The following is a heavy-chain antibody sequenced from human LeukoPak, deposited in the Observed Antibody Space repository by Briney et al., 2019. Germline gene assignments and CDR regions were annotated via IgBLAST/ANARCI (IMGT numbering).Heavy chain of an antibody. CDR3: TTDTWYSAGH. CDR1: GFIFSGSW. CDR2: IKKDGSEK. J-gene: IGHJ4*02. D-gene: IGHD2-15*01. V-gene: IGHV3-7*03. Sequence: GGSLRLSCTASGFIFSGSWMAWIRQAPGKGLEWVAIIKKDGSEKYYVGSMKGRFTISRDNAKNSLFLQMNSLRAEDTAIYYCTTDTWYSAGHWGQGTLVTVSS.